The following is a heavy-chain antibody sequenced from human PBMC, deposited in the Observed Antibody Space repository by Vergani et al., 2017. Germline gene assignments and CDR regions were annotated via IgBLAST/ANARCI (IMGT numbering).Heavy chain of an antibody. V-gene: IGHV1-69-2*01. J-gene: IGHJ6*02. CDR2: VDPEDGET. Sequence: EVQLVQSGAEVKKPGATMKISCKVSGYTFPDHYMHWVQQAPGKGLEWMGLVDPEDGETIYAEKFKGRVTIAADTSTDTAHLELSSLRSKDTAVYYCATPQTVTTGGMEVWGQGTTVIVSS. CDR1: GYTFPDHY. D-gene: IGHD4-17*01. CDR3: ATPQTVTTGGMEV.